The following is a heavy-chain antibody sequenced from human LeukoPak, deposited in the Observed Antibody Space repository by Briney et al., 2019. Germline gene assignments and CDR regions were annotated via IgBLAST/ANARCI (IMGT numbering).Heavy chain of an antibody. Sequence: GGSLRLSCAASGFTFSSYATSWVRQAPGKGLEWVSAISGSGGSTYYADSVKGRFTISRDNSKNTLYLQLNSLRAEDTAVYYCAKDPFWDSGMFDYWGQGTLVTASS. CDR1: GFTFSSYA. CDR3: AKDPFWDSGMFDY. CDR2: ISGSGGST. D-gene: IGHD1-26*01. J-gene: IGHJ4*02. V-gene: IGHV3-23*01.